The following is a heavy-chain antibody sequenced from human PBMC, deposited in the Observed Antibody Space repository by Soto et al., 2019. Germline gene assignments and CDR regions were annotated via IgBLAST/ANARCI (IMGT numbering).Heavy chain of an antibody. CDR2: IRSKGYGGTT. D-gene: IGHD3-22*01. J-gene: IGHJ4*02. Sequence: EVQVVESGGALVKPGRSLRLSCTTSGFTFGDYAMSWFRQAPGKWLEWVGFIRSKGYGGTTQYAASVKGRFTISRDDSESIAYLQMDSLKTEDTALYYCARVGSASLMVVVIADHWGQGTQVTVSS. V-gene: IGHV3-49*05. CDR3: ARVGSASLMVVVIADH. CDR1: GFTFGDYA.